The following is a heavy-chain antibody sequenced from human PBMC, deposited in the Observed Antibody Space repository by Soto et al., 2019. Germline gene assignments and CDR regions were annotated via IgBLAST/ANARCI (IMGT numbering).Heavy chain of an antibody. V-gene: IGHV3-23*01. CDR1: GFTFSSYA. J-gene: IGHJ4*02. Sequence: EVHLLESGGGLVQPGGSLRLSCAASGFTFSSYAMSWVRQAPGKGLAWVSGISGSGGSTYYADSVQGRFTISRDNSKNTLYLQMNSLRAEDTAVYYCAKAGVIDYYDGSGYYPIAFDYWGQGTLVTVSS. D-gene: IGHD3-22*01. CDR3: AKAGVIDYYDGSGYYPIAFDY. CDR2: ISGSGGST.